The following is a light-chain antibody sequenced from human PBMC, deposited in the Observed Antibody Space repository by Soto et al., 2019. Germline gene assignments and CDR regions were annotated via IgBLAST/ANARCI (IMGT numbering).Light chain of an antibody. CDR2: KDS. J-gene: IGLJ1*01. V-gene: IGLV3-25*02. Sequence: SYELTHPPSVSLSPGQTARITCSGDALPKQYAYWYQQKPGQAPVLVIYKDSERPSGIPERFSCSSSGTTVTLTISGVQAEDEADYYCQSTDSSGTYLYVFGTGTKV. CDR1: ALPKQY. CDR3: QSTDSSGTYLYV.